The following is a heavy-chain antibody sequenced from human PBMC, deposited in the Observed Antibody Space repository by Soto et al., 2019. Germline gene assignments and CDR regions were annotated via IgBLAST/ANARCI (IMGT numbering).Heavy chain of an antibody. Sequence: EVQLVESGGGLVQPGGSLRLSCAASGFTVSSNYMSWVRQAPGKGLEWVSVIYSGGSTYYADSVKGRFTISRHNSKNTLYRQMNSLRAEDTAVYYCARDRVAAAGTEPFGYYYGMDVWGQGTTVTVSS. CDR2: IYSGGST. V-gene: IGHV3-53*04. J-gene: IGHJ6*02. D-gene: IGHD6-13*01. CDR1: GFTVSSNY. CDR3: ARDRVAAAGTEPFGYYYGMDV.